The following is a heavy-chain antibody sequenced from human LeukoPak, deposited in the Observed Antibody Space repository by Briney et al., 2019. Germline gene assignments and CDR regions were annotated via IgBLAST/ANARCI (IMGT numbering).Heavy chain of an antibody. CDR2: INSDMSST. CDR1: GFTFSNYW. CDR3: ARDIAVSGNYFDY. Sequence: GGSLGLSCAASGFTFSNYWMHWVRQAPGKGLVWVSRINSDMSSTNYADSVKGRFTISRDNAKNTQYLQMDSLRAEDTAVYYCARDIAVSGNYFDYWGQGTLVTVSS. V-gene: IGHV3-74*01. D-gene: IGHD6-19*01. J-gene: IGHJ4*02.